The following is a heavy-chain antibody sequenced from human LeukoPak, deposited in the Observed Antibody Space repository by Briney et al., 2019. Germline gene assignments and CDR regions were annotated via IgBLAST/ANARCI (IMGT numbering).Heavy chain of an antibody. J-gene: IGHJ4*02. D-gene: IGHD1-26*01. Sequence: GGSLRLSCAASGFTFSGSAMHWVRQASGKGLEWVGRIRSKANSYATAYAASVKGRFTISRDDSKNTAYLQTNSLKTEDTAVYYCTRHGGSGSYVPLDYWGQGTLVTVSS. V-gene: IGHV3-73*01. CDR2: IRSKANSYAT. CDR3: TRHGGSGSYVPLDY. CDR1: GFTFSGSA.